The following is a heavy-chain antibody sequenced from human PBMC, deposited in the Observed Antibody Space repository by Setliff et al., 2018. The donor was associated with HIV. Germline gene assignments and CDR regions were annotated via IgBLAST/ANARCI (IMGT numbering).Heavy chain of an antibody. CDR1: GYDFTAYA. D-gene: IGHD2-8*02. Sequence: ASVKVSCKASGYDFTAYAISWVRQAPGQGLEWMGRIGGDNANIKFAQSFQGRVTMTTDTSTNTAYLELTSLRPDDTAVYYCARYAASGTGWFDPWGQGTQVTVSS. J-gene: IGHJ5*02. CDR2: IGGDNANI. CDR3: ARYAASGTGWFDP. V-gene: IGHV1-18*01.